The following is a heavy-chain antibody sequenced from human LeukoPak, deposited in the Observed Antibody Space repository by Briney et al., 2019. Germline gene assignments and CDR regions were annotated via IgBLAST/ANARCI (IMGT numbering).Heavy chain of an antibody. V-gene: IGHV1-69*13. Sequence: ASVKVSCKASGGTFISYAISWVRQAPGQGLEWMGGIIPIFGTANYAQKFQGRVTITADESTSTAYMELSSLRSEDTAVYYCAREYSNGYYYYGMDVWGQGTTVTVSS. D-gene: IGHD4-11*01. CDR2: IIPIFGTA. CDR3: AREYSNGYYYYGMDV. CDR1: GGTFISYA. J-gene: IGHJ6*02.